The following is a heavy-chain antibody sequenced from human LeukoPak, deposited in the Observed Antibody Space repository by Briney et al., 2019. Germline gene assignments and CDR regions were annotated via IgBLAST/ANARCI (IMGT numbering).Heavy chain of an antibody. CDR3: ARAWDPRIAAAGTLDY. CDR2: INAGNGNT. Sequence: ASVKVSCKASGYTFTSYAMHWVRQAPGQRLEWMGWINAGNGNTKYSQKFQGRVTITRDTSASTAYIELSSLRSEDTAVYYCARAWDPRIAAAGTLDYWGQGTLVTVSS. J-gene: IGHJ4*02. CDR1: GYTFTSYA. D-gene: IGHD6-13*01. V-gene: IGHV1-3*01.